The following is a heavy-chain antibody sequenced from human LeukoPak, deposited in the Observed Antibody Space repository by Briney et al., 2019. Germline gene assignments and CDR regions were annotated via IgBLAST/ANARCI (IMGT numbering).Heavy chain of an antibody. CDR2: INPNSGGT. J-gene: IGHJ3*02. CDR1: GYTLTGYY. CDR3: AREGVAGTDDAFDM. D-gene: IGHD6-19*01. Sequence: GASVKVSCKASGYTLTGYYMHWVRQAPGQGLEWMGRINPNSGGTNYVQKFQGRVTMTRDTSISTAYMELSRLRSDDTAVYYCAREGVAGTDDAFDMWGQGTMVTISS. V-gene: IGHV1-2*02.